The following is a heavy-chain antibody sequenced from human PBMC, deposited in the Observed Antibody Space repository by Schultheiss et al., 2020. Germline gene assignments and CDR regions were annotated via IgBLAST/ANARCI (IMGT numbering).Heavy chain of an antibody. D-gene: IGHD2-21*02. J-gene: IGHJ1*01. CDR2: IDWRDEK. CDR3: THRPAGDVGLHFQD. Sequence: SGPTLVKPTQTLTLTCTFSGFSLSTSGMCVSWIRQPPGKALEWLARIDWRDEKRYSPSLRSRLTITKDTSKNQVVLTMTNMDPVDTATYYCTHRPAGDVGLHFQDWGQGTLVTVSS. V-gene: IGHV2-5*08. CDR1: GFSLSTSGMC.